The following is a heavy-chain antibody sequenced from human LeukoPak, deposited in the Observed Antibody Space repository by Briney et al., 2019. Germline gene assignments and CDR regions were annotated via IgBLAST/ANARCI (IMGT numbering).Heavy chain of an antibody. Sequence: GGSLRLACAASGFTFSSYWMHWVRQAPGKGLVWVSRIKSAGSSIMYADSVKGRFTISRHNAKNTLYLQMNSLRAEDTAVYYCTRDLDYGGKSNFDYWGQGTLVTVSS. J-gene: IGHJ4*02. CDR3: TRDLDYGGKSNFDY. CDR1: GFTFSSYW. V-gene: IGHV3-74*03. D-gene: IGHD4-23*01. CDR2: IKSAGSSI.